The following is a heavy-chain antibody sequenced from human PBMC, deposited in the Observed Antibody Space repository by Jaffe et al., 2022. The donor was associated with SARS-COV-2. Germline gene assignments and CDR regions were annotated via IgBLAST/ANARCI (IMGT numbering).Heavy chain of an antibody. CDR1: GASVRSGSYY. Sequence: QVQLQESGPGLVKPSETLSLTCTVSGASVRSGSYYWSWIRQPPGKGLEWIGYIYYIGSPNYNPSLKSRVTISVDTSKNQLSLNLNSVTAADTAVYYCARSFDTSGYHPWFDPWGQGTLVTVSS. CDR3: ARSFDTSGYHPWFDP. CDR2: IYYIGSP. V-gene: IGHV4-61*01. D-gene: IGHD3-22*01. J-gene: IGHJ5*02.